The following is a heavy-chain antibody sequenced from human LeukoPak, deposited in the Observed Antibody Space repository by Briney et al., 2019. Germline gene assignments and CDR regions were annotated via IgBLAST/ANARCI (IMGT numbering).Heavy chain of an antibody. CDR3: ARRMVVESNFYYYYGMDV. CDR2: ISGSGGST. Sequence: QPGGSLRLSCAASGFTFSSYAMSWVRQAPGKGLEWVSAISGSGGSTYYADSVKGRFTISRDDSKNTLSLQMNSLRAEDTAVYYCARRMVVESNFYYYYGMDVWGQGTTVTVSS. V-gene: IGHV3-23*01. J-gene: IGHJ6*02. CDR1: GFTFSSYA. D-gene: IGHD2-21*01.